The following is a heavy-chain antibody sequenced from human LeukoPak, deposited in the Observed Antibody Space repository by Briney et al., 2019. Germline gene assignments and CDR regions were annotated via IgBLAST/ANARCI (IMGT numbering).Heavy chain of an antibody. Sequence: VASVKVSCKASGGTFSSYAISWVRQAPGQGLEWMGGIIPIFGTANYAQKFQGRVTITADESTSTAYMELSSLRSEDTAVYYCAFTPGQYYYGMDVWGQGTTVTVSS. CDR1: GGTFSSYA. CDR2: IIPIFGTA. V-gene: IGHV1-69*01. CDR3: AFTPGQYYYGMDV. J-gene: IGHJ6*02.